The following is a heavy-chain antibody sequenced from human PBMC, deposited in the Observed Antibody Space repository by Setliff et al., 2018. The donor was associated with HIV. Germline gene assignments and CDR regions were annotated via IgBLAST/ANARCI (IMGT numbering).Heavy chain of an antibody. D-gene: IGHD1-26*01. CDR1: GFTFSSYA. CDR2: ISGSGGST. Sequence: PGGSLRLSCAAPGFTFSSYAMSWVRQAPGKGLEWVSAISGSGGSTYYADSVKGRFTISRDNSKNTLYLQMNSLRAEDTAVYYCAKARGGGSYLFDYWGQGTLVTVSS. V-gene: IGHV3-23*01. J-gene: IGHJ4*02. CDR3: AKARGGGSYLFDY.